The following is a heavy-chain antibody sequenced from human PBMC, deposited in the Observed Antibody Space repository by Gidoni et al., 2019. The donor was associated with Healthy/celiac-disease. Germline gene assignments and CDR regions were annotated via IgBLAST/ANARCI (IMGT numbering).Heavy chain of an antibody. J-gene: IGHJ4*02. CDR3: ARVTLPDVATISY. CDR1: GGSFSGYY. D-gene: IGHD5-12*01. Sequence: QVQLQQWGAGLLKPSETLSLTCAVYGGSFSGYYWSWIRQPPGKGLEWIGEINHSGSTNYNPSLKSRVTISVDTSKNQFSLKLSSVTAADTAVYYCARVTLPDVATISYWGQGTLVTVSS. CDR2: INHSGST. V-gene: IGHV4-34*01.